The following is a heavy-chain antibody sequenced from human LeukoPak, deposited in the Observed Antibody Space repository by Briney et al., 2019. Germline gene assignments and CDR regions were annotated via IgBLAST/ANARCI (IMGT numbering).Heavy chain of an antibody. CDR2: INPNSGGT. D-gene: IGHD3-22*01. CDR3: ATLPVLNYYDSSGYYKYYFDY. J-gene: IGHJ4*02. CDR1: GYTFTGYY. V-gene: IGHV1-2*02. Sequence: ASVKVSCKASGYTFTGYYMHWVRQAPGQGLEWMGWINPNSGGTNYAQKFQGRVTMTEDTSTDTAYMELSSLRSEDTAVYYCATLPVLNYYDSSGYYKYYFDYWGQGTLVTVSS.